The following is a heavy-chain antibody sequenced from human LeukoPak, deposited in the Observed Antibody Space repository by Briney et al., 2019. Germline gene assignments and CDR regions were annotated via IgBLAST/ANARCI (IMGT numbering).Heavy chain of an antibody. J-gene: IGHJ5*02. V-gene: IGHV3-23*01. Sequence: GGSLRLSCAASGFTFSSYAMSWVRQAPGKGLEWVSAISGSGGSTYYADSVKGRFTISRDNSKNTLYLQMNSLRAEDTAVYYCAKSFSARHIVVLSAHWFDPWGQGTLVTVSS. CDR1: GFTFSSYA. CDR2: ISGSGGST. CDR3: AKSFSARHIVVLSAHWFDP. D-gene: IGHD2-21*01.